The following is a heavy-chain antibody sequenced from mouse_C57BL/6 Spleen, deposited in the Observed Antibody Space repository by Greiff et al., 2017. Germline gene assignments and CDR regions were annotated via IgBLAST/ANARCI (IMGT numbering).Heavy chain of an antibody. CDR1: GYTFTSYW. V-gene: IGHV1-52*01. J-gene: IGHJ2*01. CDR2: IDPSDSET. D-gene: IGHD3-2*02. Sequence: QVQLQQSGAELVRPGSSVKLSCKASGYTFTSYWMHWVKQRPIQGLEWIGNIDPSDSETHYNQKFKDKATLTVDKSSSTAYMQLSSLTSEYSAVYYCSRYSSGYVIFFDCWGQGTTLTVSS. CDR3: SRYSSGYVIFFDC.